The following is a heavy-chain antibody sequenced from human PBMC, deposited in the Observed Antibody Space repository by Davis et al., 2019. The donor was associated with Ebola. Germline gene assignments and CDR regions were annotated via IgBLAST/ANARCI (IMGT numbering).Heavy chain of an antibody. D-gene: IGHD4-17*01. V-gene: IGHV3-23*01. Sequence: GESLKISCAASGFTFSSYAMNWVRQAPGKGLEWVSGISDSGGSTYYADSVRGRFTISRDNSKNTLYLQMNSLRAEDTAVYYCARHDYGDSHFDYWGQGTLVTVSS. CDR3: ARHDYGDSHFDY. CDR2: ISDSGGST. J-gene: IGHJ4*02. CDR1: GFTFSSYA.